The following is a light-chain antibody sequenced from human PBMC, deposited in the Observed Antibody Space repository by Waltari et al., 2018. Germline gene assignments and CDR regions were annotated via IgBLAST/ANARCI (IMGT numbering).Light chain of an antibody. J-gene: IGKJ1*01. CDR3: QHSYSTLWT. CDR2: AAS. Sequence: DIQMTQSPSSLSASVGDRVTITCRASQRISSYLHWYQKKPGKAPKLLIYAASSLQSGVPSRFSGSGSVTDFTLTISSLPPEDFATYYCQHSYSTLWTFGQGTKVEIK. V-gene: IGKV1-39*01. CDR1: QRISSY.